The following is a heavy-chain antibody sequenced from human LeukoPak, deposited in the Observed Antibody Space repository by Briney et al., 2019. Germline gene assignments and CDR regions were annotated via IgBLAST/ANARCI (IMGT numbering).Heavy chain of an antibody. D-gene: IGHD6-13*01. CDR3: ARHDLPIAAAGTGGFDY. CDR2: IYYSGST. CDR1: GGSIGSSSYY. Sequence: SETLSLTCTVSGGSIGSSSYYWGWIRQPPGKGLEWIGSIYYSGSTYYNPSLKRRVTISVDTSKNQFSLKLSSVTAADTAVYYCARHDLPIAAAGTGGFDYWGQGTLVTVSS. J-gene: IGHJ4*02. V-gene: IGHV4-39*01.